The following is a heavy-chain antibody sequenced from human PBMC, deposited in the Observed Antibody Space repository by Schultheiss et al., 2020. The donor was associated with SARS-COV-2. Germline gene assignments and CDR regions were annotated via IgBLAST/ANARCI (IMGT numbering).Heavy chain of an antibody. D-gene: IGHD2/OR15-2a*01. Sequence: GESMKISCAASGFTFSSYSMNWVRQAPGKGLEWVSSISSSSSYIYYADSVKGRFTISRDNAKNSLYLQMNSLRDEDTAVYYCARAGLLNVYYGMDVWGQGTTVTVSS. CDR3: ARAGLLNVYYGMDV. V-gene: IGHV3-21*01. CDR1: GFTFSSYS. J-gene: IGHJ6*02. CDR2: ISSSSSYI.